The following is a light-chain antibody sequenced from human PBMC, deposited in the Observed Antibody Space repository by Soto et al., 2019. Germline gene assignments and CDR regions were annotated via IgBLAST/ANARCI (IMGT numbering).Light chain of an antibody. CDR1: QSVSYSY. CDR3: QQYGGSPWT. J-gene: IGKJ1*01. CDR2: GAS. Sequence: EIVLTQSAGALSLSPRERDTISCRASQSVSYSYLAWYQQKPGQASMLLIYGASSRATGIPDRFSGSGSGTDFALTIIRLEPEDFAVYHCQQYGGSPWTFGQGTKVDIK. V-gene: IGKV3-20*01.